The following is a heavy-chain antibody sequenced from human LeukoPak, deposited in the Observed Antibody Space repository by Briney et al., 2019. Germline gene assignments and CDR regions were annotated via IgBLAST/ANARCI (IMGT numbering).Heavy chain of an antibody. CDR2: ISGSGGST. CDR1: GFTFSTYA. V-gene: IGHV3-23*01. J-gene: IGHJ5*02. D-gene: IGHD3-10*01. Sequence: GGSLRLSCAASGFTFSTYAMSWVRQAPGKGLEWVSIISGSGGSTYYADSVKGRFTVSRDNSKNTLYLQMNSLRAEDTAVYYCARDNSLLWFGESQSPQNWFDPWGQGTLVTVSS. CDR3: ARDNSLLWFGESQSPQNWFDP.